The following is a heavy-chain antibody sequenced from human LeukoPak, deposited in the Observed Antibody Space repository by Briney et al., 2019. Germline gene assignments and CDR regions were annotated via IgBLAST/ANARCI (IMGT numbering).Heavy chain of an antibody. Sequence: PGGSLRLSCAASGFTFSSHAMSWVRQAPGKGLEWVSGISGSGGRTYHADSVKGRFTISRDNSKNTLYLQMNSLRAEDTAEYYCAKDQYCSSTSCYVGYWGQGTLVTVSS. D-gene: IGHD2-2*01. CDR1: GFTFSSHA. J-gene: IGHJ4*02. CDR3: AKDQYCSSTSCYVGY. CDR2: ISGSGGRT. V-gene: IGHV3-23*01.